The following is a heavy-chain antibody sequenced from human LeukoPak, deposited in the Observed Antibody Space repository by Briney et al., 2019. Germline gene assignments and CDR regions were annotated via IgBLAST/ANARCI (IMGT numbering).Heavy chain of an antibody. D-gene: IGHD1-26*01. J-gene: IGHJ4*02. CDR2: ISAYNGNT. V-gene: IGHV1-18*01. Sequence: AWVQVSCQASGYAFTSYGISWVRQAPGQGLEWMGWISAYNGNTNYAQKLQGRVTMTTDTSTSTAYMELRSLRSDDTAVYYCARGRVGAPFDYWGQGTLVTVSS. CDR1: GYAFTSYG. CDR3: ARGRVGAPFDY.